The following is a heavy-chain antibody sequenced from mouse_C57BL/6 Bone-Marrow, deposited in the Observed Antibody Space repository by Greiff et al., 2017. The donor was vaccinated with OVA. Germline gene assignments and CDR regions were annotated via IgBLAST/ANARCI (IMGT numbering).Heavy chain of an antibody. D-gene: IGHD1-1*01. CDR2: IYPGDGDN. CDR1: GYAFSSSW. Sequence: QVQLQQSGPELVKPGASVKISCKASGYAFSSSWINWVKQRPGKGLEWIGRIYPGDGDNNYNGKFKGKATLTADKSSSTAYMQLSSLTSEDSAVYFCAINTTVVLDYWGQGTTLTVSS. V-gene: IGHV1-82*01. J-gene: IGHJ2*01. CDR3: AINTTVVLDY.